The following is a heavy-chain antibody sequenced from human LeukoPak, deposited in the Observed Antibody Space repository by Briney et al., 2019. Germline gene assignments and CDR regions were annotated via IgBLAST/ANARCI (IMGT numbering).Heavy chain of an antibody. D-gene: IGHD1-26*01. J-gene: IGHJ6*02. CDR1: GFTFSSYW. CDR3: ARVQVGAVRGMDV. Sequence: GGSLRLSCAASGFTFSSYWMSWVRQAPGKGLEWVANIKQDGSEKYYVDSVKGRFTISRDNAKNSLYLQMNSLRAEDTAVYYCARVQVGAVRGMDVWGQGTTVTVSS. V-gene: IGHV3-7*01. CDR2: IKQDGSEK.